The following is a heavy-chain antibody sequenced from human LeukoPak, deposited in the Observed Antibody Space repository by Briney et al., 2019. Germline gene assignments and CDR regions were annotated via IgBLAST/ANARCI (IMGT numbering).Heavy chain of an antibody. CDR2: IRSKRNGGTT. D-gene: IGHD5-12*01. J-gene: IGHJ4*02. CDR3: TTGMVATTIDY. CDR1: GITFGDYA. Sequence: GGSLRPSCTASGITFGDYAMSWVRQAPGKGLEWVGFIRSKRNGGTTDHAASVKGRFTISRDDSRNIAYLQMNSLKTEDTAVYYCTTGMVATTIDYWGQGTLVTVSS. V-gene: IGHV3-49*04.